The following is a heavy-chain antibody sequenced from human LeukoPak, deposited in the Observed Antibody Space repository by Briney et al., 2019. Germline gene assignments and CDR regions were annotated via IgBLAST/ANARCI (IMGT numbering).Heavy chain of an antibody. CDR3: ARRFIIAAAEDI. V-gene: IGHV4-34*01. J-gene: IGHJ3*02. D-gene: IGHD6-13*01. CDR1: GGSFSGYY. Sequence: SETLSLTCAVYGGSFSGYYWSWIRQPPGKGLEWIGEINHSGSTNYNPSLKSRVTISVDTSKNQFSLKLSSVTAADTAVYYCARRFIIAAAEDIWGQGTMVTVSS. CDR2: INHSGST.